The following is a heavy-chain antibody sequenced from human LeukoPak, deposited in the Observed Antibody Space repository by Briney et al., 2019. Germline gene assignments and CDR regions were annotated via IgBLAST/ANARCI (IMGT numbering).Heavy chain of an antibody. J-gene: IGHJ3*02. CDR2: IIPIFGTA. V-gene: IGHV1-69*05. CDR1: GGTINNFA. D-gene: IGHD5-18*01. Sequence: SVKVSCKVAGGTINNFAISWVRQAPGQGLEWMGGIIPIFGTANYAQKFQGRVTITTDESTSTAYMELSSLRSEDTAVYYCAEARGLDTAILQGAFDIWGQGTMVTASS. CDR3: AEARGLDTAILQGAFDI.